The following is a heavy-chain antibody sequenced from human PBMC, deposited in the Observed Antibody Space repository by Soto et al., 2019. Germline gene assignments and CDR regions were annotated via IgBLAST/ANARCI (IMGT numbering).Heavy chain of an antibody. CDR2: IYYSGST. J-gene: IGHJ4*02. D-gene: IGHD1-26*01. V-gene: IGHV4-39*01. CDR3: ARRNSGSYSSYYFDY. CDR1: GGSISSSSYY. Sequence: SETLSLTCTVSGGSISSSSYYWGWIRQPPEKGLEWIGSIYYSGSTYYNPSLKSRVTISVDTSKNQFSLKLSSVTAADTAVYYCARRNSGSYSSYYFDYWGQGTLVTVSS.